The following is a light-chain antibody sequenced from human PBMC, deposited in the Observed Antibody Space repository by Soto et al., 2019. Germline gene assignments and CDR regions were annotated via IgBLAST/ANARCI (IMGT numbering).Light chain of an antibody. J-gene: IGLJ2*01. CDR3: CSYTSLSSVV. V-gene: IGLV2-14*01. CDR1: SSDVGGYNH. Sequence: QSVLTQPASVSGSPGQSITISCTGTSSDVGGYNHVSWYQRSPGRAPKLILFGVSDRPSGVSHRFSGSKSGNTASLTISGLQAEDEADYYCCSYTSLSSVVFGGGTKVTVL. CDR2: GVS.